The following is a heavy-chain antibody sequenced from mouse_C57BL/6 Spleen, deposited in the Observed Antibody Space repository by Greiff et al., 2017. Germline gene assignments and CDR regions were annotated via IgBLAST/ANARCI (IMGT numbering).Heavy chain of an antibody. J-gene: IGHJ3*01. D-gene: IGHD2-13*01. V-gene: IGHV1-76*01. Sequence: QVQLQQSGAELVRPGASVKLSCKASGYTFTDYYINWVKQRPGQGLEWIARIYPGSGNTYYNEKFKGKATLTAEKSSSTAYMQLSSLTSEDSAVYFCARSDSRGFAYWGQGTLVTVSA. CDR2: IYPGSGNT. CDR1: GYTFTDYY. CDR3: ARSDSRGFAY.